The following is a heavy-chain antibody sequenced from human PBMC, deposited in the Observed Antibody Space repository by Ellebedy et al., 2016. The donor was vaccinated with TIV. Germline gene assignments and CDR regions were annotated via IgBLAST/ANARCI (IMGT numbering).Heavy chain of an antibody. CDR3: ARVGGYDERDDGDEYYFDY. V-gene: IGHV1-69*13. D-gene: IGHD5-12*01. CDR2: IIPIFGTA. J-gene: IGHJ4*02. Sequence: AASVKVSCKASGYTFTSYAINWVRQAPGQGLEWMGGIIPIFGTANYAQKFQGRVTITADESTSTAYMELSSLRSEDTAVYYCARVGGYDERDDGDEYYFDYWGQGTLVTVSS. CDR1: GYTFTSYA.